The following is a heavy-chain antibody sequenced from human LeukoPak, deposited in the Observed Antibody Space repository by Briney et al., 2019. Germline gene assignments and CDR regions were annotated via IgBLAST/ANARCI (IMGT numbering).Heavy chain of an antibody. CDR3: ARAVGLLWFGELLNYGMDV. J-gene: IGHJ6*04. Sequence: SETLSLTCTVSGGSISSGSYYWRWIRQPPGKGLEWIGYIYHSGSTYYNPSLKSRVTISVDRSKNQFSLKLSSVTAADTAVYYCARAVGLLWFGELLNYGMDVWGKGTTVTVSS. D-gene: IGHD3-10*01. V-gene: IGHV4-61*05. CDR1: GGSISSGSYY. CDR2: IYHSGST.